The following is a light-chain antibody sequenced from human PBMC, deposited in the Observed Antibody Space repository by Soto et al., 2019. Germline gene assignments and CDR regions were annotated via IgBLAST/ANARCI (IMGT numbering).Light chain of an antibody. V-gene: IGKV1-5*03. Sequence: DIQMTQSPSTLSASVGDRVTITCRASQGIRSWLAWYQQKPGKAPKLLIYKASSIESGVPSRFSGSGTGTDFTLTNSTTQHYDFAPYYCQQYNSYPWTFGQGTKVEIK. CDR2: KAS. CDR1: QGIRSW. CDR3: QQYNSYPWT. J-gene: IGKJ1*01.